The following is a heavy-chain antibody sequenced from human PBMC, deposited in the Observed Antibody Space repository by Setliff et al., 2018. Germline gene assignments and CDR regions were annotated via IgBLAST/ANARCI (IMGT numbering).Heavy chain of an antibody. Sequence: ASVKVSCKASGYTFTSYYMHWMRQAPGQGLEWVGWIDPKSGRTKYAVKFQGRVTMTRDTSSSTIYMEVNSLTSDDTAVYFCAKQGDLAFDYWGQGTQVTVS. CDR3: AKQGDLAFDY. D-gene: IGHD3-16*01. V-gene: IGHV1-2*02. CDR2: IDPKSGRT. CDR1: GYTFTSYY. J-gene: IGHJ4*02.